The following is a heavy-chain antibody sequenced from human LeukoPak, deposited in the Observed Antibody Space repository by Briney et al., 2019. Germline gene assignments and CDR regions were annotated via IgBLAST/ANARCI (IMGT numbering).Heavy chain of an antibody. CDR2: ISGSGDTT. D-gene: IGHD6-19*01. J-gene: IGHJ4*02. Sequence: GGSLRLSCAASEFXFSSYAMRWVRQAPGKGLEWVSAISGSGDTTYYADSVKGRFTISRDNSKNTVYLQMNSLRAEDTAVYYCARRSVAGYFDYWGQGTLVTVSS. V-gene: IGHV3-23*01. CDR3: ARRSVAGYFDY. CDR1: EFXFSSYA.